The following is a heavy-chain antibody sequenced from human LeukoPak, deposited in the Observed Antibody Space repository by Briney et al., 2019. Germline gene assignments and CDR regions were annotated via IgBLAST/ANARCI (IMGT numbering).Heavy chain of an antibody. V-gene: IGHV3-7*01. CDR3: ATDRDNSDWQKRFDS. J-gene: IGHJ4*02. Sequence: GGSLRLSCAASGFTFSTYWMSWDRQAPGKGLEWVGNINQDASEINYVYPLRGLFTISRDNAKYSLHLQMNSLRAEDTAVYYCATDRDNSDWQKRFDSWGQGTLVTVSS. D-gene: IGHD2-21*02. CDR1: GFTFSTYW. CDR2: INQDASEI.